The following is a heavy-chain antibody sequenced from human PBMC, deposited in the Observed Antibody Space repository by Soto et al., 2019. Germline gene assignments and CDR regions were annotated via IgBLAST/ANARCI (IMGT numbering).Heavy chain of an antibody. CDR2: VYDVDGT. D-gene: IGHD1-1*01. Sequence: PGGSLRLSCSASGLTVSGKKYIAWVRQAPGKGLEWVSGVYDVDGTYYADSVKGRFTISRDTSKTIVFLEMNDLRPDDTAVYYCASWLQREHAYDVWGLGTTVTVPS. J-gene: IGHJ3*01. CDR1: GLTVSGKKY. V-gene: IGHV3-53*01. CDR3: ASWLQREHAYDV.